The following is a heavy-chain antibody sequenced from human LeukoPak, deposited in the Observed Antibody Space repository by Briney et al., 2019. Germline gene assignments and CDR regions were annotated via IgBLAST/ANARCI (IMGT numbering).Heavy chain of an antibody. J-gene: IGHJ4*02. CDR2: TSSSSSYI. Sequence: GGSLRLSCAASGFTFSSYSMNWVRQAPGKGLEWVSSTSSSSSYIYYADSVKGRFTISRDNAKNSLYLQMNSLRAEDTAVYYCARGLRSSGPAGRWGQGTLVAVSS. CDR1: GFTFSSYS. D-gene: IGHD6-19*01. CDR3: ARGLRSSGPAGR. V-gene: IGHV3-21*01.